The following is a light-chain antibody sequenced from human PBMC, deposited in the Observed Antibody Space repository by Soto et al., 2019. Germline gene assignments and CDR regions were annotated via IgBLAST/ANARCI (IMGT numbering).Light chain of an antibody. Sequence: DIVLTQSPAFLSLSPGDRATLSCRATEPISIYLAWFQQKPGQAPRLLIYKGSKRAPGVPARFSGSGSETHFTLTIDSLEPEDFGVYYCRHRNNWPTFGPGTKVDIK. V-gene: IGKV3-11*01. CDR2: KGS. CDR3: RHRNNWPT. J-gene: IGKJ3*01. CDR1: EPISIY.